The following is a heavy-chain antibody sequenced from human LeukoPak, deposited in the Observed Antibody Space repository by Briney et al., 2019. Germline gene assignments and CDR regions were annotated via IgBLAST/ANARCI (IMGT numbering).Heavy chain of an antibody. J-gene: IGHJ3*02. V-gene: IGHV1-8*01. CDR3: ARGNFDSRGYFLSDAFDI. CDR2: MIPNSGNT. Sequence: ASVNVSCKASGYTFTSYDISWVRQAPGQGLEWLGWMIPNSGNTGYAQKFQGRVTMTRNTSINTAYMEMSSLRSEDTAVYYCARGNFDSRGYFLSDAFDIWGQGTMVTVSS. D-gene: IGHD3-22*01. CDR1: GYTFTSYD.